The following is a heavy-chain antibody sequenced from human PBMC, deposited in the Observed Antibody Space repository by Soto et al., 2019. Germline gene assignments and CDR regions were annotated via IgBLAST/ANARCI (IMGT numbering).Heavy chain of an antibody. CDR3: ARARFQLLHPYYYGMDV. V-gene: IGHV4-59*01. Sequence: PSETLSLTCTVSGGSISSYYWSWIRQPPGKGLDWIGYIYYTEKTNHNPSLKSRVTISVDTSKNQFSLKLRSVTAADTGVYFCARARFQLLHPYYYGMDVWGQGTAVTVSS. CDR1: GGSISSYY. CDR2: IYYTEKT. D-gene: IGHD2-15*01. J-gene: IGHJ6*02.